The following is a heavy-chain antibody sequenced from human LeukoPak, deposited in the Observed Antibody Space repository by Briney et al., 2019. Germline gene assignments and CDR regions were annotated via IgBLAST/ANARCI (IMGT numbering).Heavy chain of an antibody. CDR3: VRDVSRRMGMDV. D-gene: IGHD2-8*01. CDR1: GFSFNSYT. CDR2: ISPVSSYT. Sequence: GGSLRLSCLGSGFSFNSYTMNWVREAPGKGLEWVSTISPVSSYTWYAESVKGRFTISRDNPKNSLSLQMNSLTAEDTAVYYCVRDVSRRMGMDVWGQGTTVTVSS. J-gene: IGHJ6*02. V-gene: IGHV3-21*01.